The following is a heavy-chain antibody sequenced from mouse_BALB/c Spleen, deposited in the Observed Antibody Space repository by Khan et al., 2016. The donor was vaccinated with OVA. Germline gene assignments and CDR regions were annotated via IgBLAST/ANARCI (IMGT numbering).Heavy chain of an antibody. D-gene: IGHD2-2*01. Sequence: EVELVESGGGPVKPGGSLKLSCAASGFTFSSYAMSWVRQTPEKRLEWVATISSGGSYTYYPDSVKGRFTISRDNAKNTLYLQMSSLRSEDTAMYYCARIYYGYGVSIMDYWGQGTSVTVSS. J-gene: IGHJ4*01. CDR2: ISSGGSYT. CDR3: ARIYYGYGVSIMDY. CDR1: GFTFSSYA. V-gene: IGHV5-9-1*01.